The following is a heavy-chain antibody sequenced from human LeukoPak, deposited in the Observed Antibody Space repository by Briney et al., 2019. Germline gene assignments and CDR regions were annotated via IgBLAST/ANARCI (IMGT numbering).Heavy chain of an antibody. Sequence: SETLSLTRAVYGGSFSGYYWSWIRQPPGKGLEWIGEINHSGSTNYNPSLKSRVTISVDTSKNQFSLKLSSVTAADTAVYYCARGTPPLSSSWYSDYYYYMDVWGKGTTVTVSS. D-gene: IGHD6-13*01. CDR1: GGSFSGYY. CDR2: INHSGST. V-gene: IGHV4-34*01. CDR3: ARGTPPLSSSWYSDYYYYMDV. J-gene: IGHJ6*03.